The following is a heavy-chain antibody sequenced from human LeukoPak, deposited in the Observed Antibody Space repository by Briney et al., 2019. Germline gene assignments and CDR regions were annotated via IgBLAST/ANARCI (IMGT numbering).Heavy chain of an antibody. V-gene: IGHV1-69-2*01. J-gene: IGHJ4*02. CDR2: VDPEDGET. CDR1: GYTFTDYY. CDR3: ATDPYDSSGYSSLLIDY. D-gene: IGHD3-22*01. Sequence: ASVKVSCKVSGYTFTDYYMHWVQQAPGKGLEWMGLVDPEDGETIYAEKFQGRVTITADTSTDTAYMELSSLRSEDTAVYYCATDPYDSSGYSSLLIDYWGQGTLVTVSS.